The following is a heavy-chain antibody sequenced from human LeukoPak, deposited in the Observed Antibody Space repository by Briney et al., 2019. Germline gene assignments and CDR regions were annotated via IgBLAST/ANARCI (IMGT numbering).Heavy chain of an antibody. V-gene: IGHV3-21*01. D-gene: IGHD6-13*01. CDR2: ISSSSSYI. J-gene: IGHJ6*03. CDR3: ARGFIAAAWDYMDV. Sequence: GGSLRLSCAASGFTFSSYSKNWVRQAPGKGLEWVSSISSSSSYIYYADSVKGRFTISRDNAKNSLYLQMNRLRAEDTAVYYCARGFIAAAWDYMDVWGKGTTVTVSS. CDR1: GFTFSSYS.